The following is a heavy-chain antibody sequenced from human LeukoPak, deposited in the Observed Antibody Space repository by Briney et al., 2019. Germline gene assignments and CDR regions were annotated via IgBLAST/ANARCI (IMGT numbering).Heavy chain of an antibody. V-gene: IGHV3-23*01. Sequence: GGSLRLSCAASGFTFSSYAMSWVRQAPGKGLEWVSAISGSGGSTYYADSVKGRFTISRDNSKNTLYLQMNSLRAEDTAVYYCAKAGVYCSGGSCYLGLFDYWGQGTLVTVSS. J-gene: IGHJ4*02. CDR3: AKAGVYCSGGSCYLGLFDY. CDR1: GFTFSSYA. D-gene: IGHD2-15*01. CDR2: ISGSGGST.